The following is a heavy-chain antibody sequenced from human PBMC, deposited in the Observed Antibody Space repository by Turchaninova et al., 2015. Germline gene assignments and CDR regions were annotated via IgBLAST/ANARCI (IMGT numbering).Heavy chain of an antibody. V-gene: IGHV5-51*01. Sequence: EVQLVQSGAEVKKPGESLKLSCKGSGYSFTTDWLGWVRQMPGKGLAWMGIIYPGDSDTRYSPSFQGQVTISADKSISTAYLQWSSLKASDTAMYYCARPGSSWHDGFDIWGQGTMVTVSS. D-gene: IGHD6-13*01. CDR2: IYPGDSDT. CDR3: ARPGSSWHDGFDI. CDR1: GYSFTTDW. J-gene: IGHJ3*02.